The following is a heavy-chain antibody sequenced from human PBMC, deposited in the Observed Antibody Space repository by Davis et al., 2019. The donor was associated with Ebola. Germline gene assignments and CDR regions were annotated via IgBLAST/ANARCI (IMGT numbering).Heavy chain of an antibody. CDR2: INHSGST. CDR1: GGSFTGYY. CDR3: ARDQVLWFGELLYTYYGMDV. D-gene: IGHD3-10*01. J-gene: IGHJ6*04. Sequence: SETLSPTCAVYGGSFTGYYWSWIRQPPGKGLEWIGEINHSGSTNYNPSLKSRVTISVDTSKNQFSLKLSSVTAEDTAVYYCARDQVLWFGELLYTYYGMDVWGKGTTVTVSS. V-gene: IGHV4-34*01.